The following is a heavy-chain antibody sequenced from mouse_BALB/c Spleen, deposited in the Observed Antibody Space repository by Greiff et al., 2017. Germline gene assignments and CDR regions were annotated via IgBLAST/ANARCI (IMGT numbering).Heavy chain of an antibody. J-gene: IGHJ3*01. CDR1: GYTFTSYW. Sequence: DLVKPGASVKLSCKASGYTFTSYWINWINQRPGQGLEWIGRIAPGSGSTYYNEMFKGKATLTVDTSSSTAYIQLSSLSSEDSAVYFCARGGPMITTWFAYWGQGTLVTVSA. CDR3: ARGGPMITTWFAY. D-gene: IGHD2-4*01. CDR2: IAPGSGST. V-gene: IGHV1S41*01.